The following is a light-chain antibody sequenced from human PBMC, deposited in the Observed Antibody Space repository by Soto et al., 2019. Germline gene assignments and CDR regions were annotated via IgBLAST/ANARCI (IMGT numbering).Light chain of an antibody. CDR1: SSDVGAYNY. Sequence: QSALTQPPSASGSPGQSVTISCTGTSSDVGAYNYVSWYQQHAGKAPKLVIYEVTKRPSGVPDRFSGSKSANTASLTVSGLHAEDEDDYYRSSVASSNTWVFGGGTKLTVL. CDR3: SSVASSNTWV. J-gene: IGLJ3*02. V-gene: IGLV2-8*01. CDR2: EVT.